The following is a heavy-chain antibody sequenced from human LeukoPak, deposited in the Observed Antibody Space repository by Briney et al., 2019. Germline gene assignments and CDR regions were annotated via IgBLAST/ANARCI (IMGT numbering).Heavy chain of an antibody. Sequence: KTSETLSLTCAVYGGSFSGYYWSWIRQPPGKGLEWLGEINHSGSTNYNPSLKSRVTISVDTSKNQFSLKLSSVTAADTAVYYCARAMSGVRGVITRYWGQGTLVTVSS. CDR2: INHSGST. J-gene: IGHJ4*02. CDR1: GGSFSGYY. D-gene: IGHD3-10*01. V-gene: IGHV4-34*01. CDR3: ARAMSGVRGVITRY.